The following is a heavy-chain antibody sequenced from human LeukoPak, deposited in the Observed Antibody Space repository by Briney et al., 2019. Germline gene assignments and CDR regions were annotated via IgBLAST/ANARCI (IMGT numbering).Heavy chain of an antibody. CDR3: AKPLLYDTSGYIGP. Sequence: PGGSLRLSCAASGFTLSSFGMHWVRQAPGKGLEWVAVISYDGTNKYYADSVKGRFTISRDSSKNTLYLQMNSLRLEDTAVYYCAKPLLYDTSGYIGPWRQGTLDSVSS. J-gene: IGHJ5*02. CDR1: GFTLSSFG. CDR2: ISYDGTNK. V-gene: IGHV3-30*18. D-gene: IGHD3-22*01.